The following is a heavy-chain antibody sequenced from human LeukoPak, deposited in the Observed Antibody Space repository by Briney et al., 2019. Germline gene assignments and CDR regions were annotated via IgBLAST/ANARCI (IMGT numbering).Heavy chain of an antibody. CDR3: AKSHYDFWSGYPDY. V-gene: IGHV3-23*01. CDR2: ISGSGGST. J-gene: IGHJ4*02. Sequence: GGSLRLSCAASGFTFSSYAMSWVRQAPGKGLEWVSAISGSGGSTYYADSVKGRFTISRDNSKNTLYLQMNSLRAEDTAVYYCAKSHYDFWSGYPDYWGQGTLVTVSS. D-gene: IGHD3-3*01. CDR1: GFTFSSYA.